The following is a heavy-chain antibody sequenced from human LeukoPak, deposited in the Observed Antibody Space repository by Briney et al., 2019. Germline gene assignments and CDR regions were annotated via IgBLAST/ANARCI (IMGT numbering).Heavy chain of an antibody. Sequence: SQTPSLTCAISGDSVSSNGVTWNWIRQSPSRGLERLGRTYYRSTWYNDYAVSVRGRITVNPDTSKNQFSLHLNSVTPEDTAVYYCARRLTQYDCFDPWGQGILVTVSS. D-gene: IGHD2-2*01. J-gene: IGHJ5*02. CDR3: ARRLTQYDCFDP. V-gene: IGHV6-1*01. CDR1: GDSVSSNGVT. CDR2: TYYRSTWYN.